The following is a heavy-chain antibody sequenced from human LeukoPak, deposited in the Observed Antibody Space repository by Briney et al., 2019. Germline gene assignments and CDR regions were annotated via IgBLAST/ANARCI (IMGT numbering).Heavy chain of an antibody. D-gene: IGHD3-22*01. V-gene: IGHV3-21*01. Sequence: GGSLRLSCAASGFTFTSYSMNWVRRAPGKGLEWVSSISSSSSYIYYADSVKGRFTISRDNAKNSLYLQMNSLRAEDTAVYYCARDAKTLYYYDSSGLAVDWGQGTLVTVSS. J-gene: IGHJ4*02. CDR3: ARDAKTLYYYDSSGLAVD. CDR1: GFTFTSYS. CDR2: ISSSSSYI.